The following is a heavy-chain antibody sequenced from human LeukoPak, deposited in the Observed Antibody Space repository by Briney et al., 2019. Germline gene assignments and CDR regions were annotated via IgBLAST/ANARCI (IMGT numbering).Heavy chain of an antibody. CDR1: GFTFSSYG. J-gene: IGHJ6*03. CDR3: ARDGVDYYYYYMDV. Sequence: QPGGSLRLSCAASGFTFSSYGMHWVRQAPGKGLEWVAFIRYDGSNKYYADSVKGRFTISRDNSKNTLYLQMNSLRAEDTAVYYCARDGVDYYYYYMDVWGKGTTVTVSS. V-gene: IGHV3-30*02. CDR2: IRYDGSNK. D-gene: IGHD3-3*01.